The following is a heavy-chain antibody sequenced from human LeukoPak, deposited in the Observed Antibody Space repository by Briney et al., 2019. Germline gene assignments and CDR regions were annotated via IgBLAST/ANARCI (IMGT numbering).Heavy chain of an antibody. J-gene: IGHJ4*02. Sequence: SETLSLTCSVSGGAIRSSSYYWGWIRQPPGKGLEWIGTIYYDGTTYYNPSLKSRVTISVDTSTNQFSLKLISVTAADTAVYYCARGDYYGSGSYLDYWGQGTLVTVSS. D-gene: IGHD3-10*01. CDR1: GGAIRSSSYY. CDR2: IYYDGTT. V-gene: IGHV4-39*01. CDR3: ARGDYYGSGSYLDY.